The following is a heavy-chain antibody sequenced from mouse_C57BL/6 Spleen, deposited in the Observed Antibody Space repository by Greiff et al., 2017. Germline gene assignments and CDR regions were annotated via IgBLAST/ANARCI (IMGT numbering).Heavy chain of an antibody. Sequence: EVQVVESGEGLVKPGGSLQLSCAASGFTFSSYAMSWVRQTPEKRLEWVAYISSGGDYIYYADTVKGRFTISRDNARNTLYLQMSSLKSEDTAIYYCTREAEGYKPYYFDYWGQGTTLTVSS. CDR2: ISSGGDYI. CDR3: TREAEGYKPYYFDY. J-gene: IGHJ2*01. CDR1: GFTFSSYA. V-gene: IGHV5-9-1*02. D-gene: IGHD1-3*01.